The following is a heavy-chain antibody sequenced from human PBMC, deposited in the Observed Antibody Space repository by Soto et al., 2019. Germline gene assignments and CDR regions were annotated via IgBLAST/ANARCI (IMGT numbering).Heavy chain of an antibody. CDR2: VSGGGGST. D-gene: IGHD4-17*01. CDR1: GFTFSRFA. CDR3: TKVLFYGDSLVEY. V-gene: IGHV3-23*01. J-gene: IGHJ4*02. Sequence: EVQLLESGGDLVQPGGSLRLSCVASGFTFSRFAPSWVRQTPGKGLEWVSAVSGGGGSTYYADSVKGRFTISRDNSKNTLYLQTNTLRAEDTAVYFCTKVLFYGDSLVEYWGQGTLVTVSS.